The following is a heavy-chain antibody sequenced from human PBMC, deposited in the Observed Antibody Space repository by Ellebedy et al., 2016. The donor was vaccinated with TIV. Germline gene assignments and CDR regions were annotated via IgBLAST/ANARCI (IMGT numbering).Heavy chain of an antibody. CDR1: GYTFTSYY. CDR2: INPSGGSS. CDR3: ARDQVVAGTPYYYYGMDV. D-gene: IGHD6-19*01. J-gene: IGHJ6*02. V-gene: IGHV1-46*01. Sequence: ALVKVSCKASGYTFTSYYMHWVRQAPGQGLEWMGIINPSGGSSSYAQKFQGRVTMTRDTSTSTVYMELSSLRSEDTAVYYCARDQVVAGTPYYYYGMDVWGQGTTVTVSS.